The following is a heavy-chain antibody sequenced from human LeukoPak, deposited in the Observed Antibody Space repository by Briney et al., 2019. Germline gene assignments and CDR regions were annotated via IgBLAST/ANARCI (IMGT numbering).Heavy chain of an antibody. D-gene: IGHD1-26*01. CDR2: IYYSGST. J-gene: IGHJ6*02. V-gene: IGHV4-31*03. CDR1: GGSISSGGYY. CDR3: ARGYRGYGMDV. Sequence: SQTLSLTCTVSGGSISSGGYYWSWIRQHPGKGLEWIGYIYYSGSTYYNPSLKSRVTISVDTSKNQFSLKLSSVTAADTAVHYCARGYRGYGMDVWGQGTTVTVSS.